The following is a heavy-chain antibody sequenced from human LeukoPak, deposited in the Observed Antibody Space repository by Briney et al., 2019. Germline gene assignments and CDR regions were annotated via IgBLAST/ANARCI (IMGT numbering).Heavy chain of an antibody. J-gene: IGHJ3*02. CDR3: ARTAMIVVVQNAFDI. CDR1: GFTFSSYG. V-gene: IGHV3-30*02. D-gene: IGHD3-22*01. CDR2: IRYDGSNK. Sequence: GGSLRLSCAASGFTFSSYGMHWVRQAPGKGLEWVAFIRYDGSNKYYADSVKGRFTISRDNAKNSLYLQMNSLRAEDTAVYYCARTAMIVVVQNAFDIWGQGTMVTVSS.